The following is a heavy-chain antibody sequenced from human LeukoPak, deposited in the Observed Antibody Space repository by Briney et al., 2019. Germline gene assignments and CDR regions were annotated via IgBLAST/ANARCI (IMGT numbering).Heavy chain of an antibody. CDR2: INHSGST. D-gene: IGHD3-10*01. Sequence: SETLSLTCAVYGGSFSGYYRSWIRQPPGKGLEWIGEINHSGSTNYNPSLKSRVTISVDTSKNQFSLKLTSVTAADTAVYFCARGGYYGSGNDFRFDPWGQGTLVTVSS. V-gene: IGHV4-34*01. J-gene: IGHJ5*02. CDR1: GGSFSGYY. CDR3: ARGGYYGSGNDFRFDP.